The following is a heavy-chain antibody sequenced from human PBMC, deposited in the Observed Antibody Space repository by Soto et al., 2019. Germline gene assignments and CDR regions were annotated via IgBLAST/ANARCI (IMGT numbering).Heavy chain of an antibody. CDR1: GGSISSSSYY. CDR3: ARDTERSSYFDY. D-gene: IGHD1-1*01. J-gene: IGHJ4*02. V-gene: IGHV4-39*02. Sequence: QLQLQESGPGLVKPSETLSLTCTVSGGSISSSSYYWGWIRQPPGKGLEWIGSIYYSGSTYYNPSLKSRVTISVDTSKNQFSLKLSSVTAADTAVYYCARDTERSSYFDYWGQGTLVTVSS. CDR2: IYYSGST.